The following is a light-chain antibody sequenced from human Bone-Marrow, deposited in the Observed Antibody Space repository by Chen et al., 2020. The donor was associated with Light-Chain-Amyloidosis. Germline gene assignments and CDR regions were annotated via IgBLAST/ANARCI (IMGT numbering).Light chain of an antibody. V-gene: IGLV3-21*02. Sequence: SYVLTQPPSVSVAPGQTARITCGGNNIGSKSVHWYQQKPGQAPVLVVYDDSDRPSGSPERFSGSNSGNTATLTSSRVEAGDEADYYCQVWDSSSDHVVFGGGTELTVL. CDR1: NIGSKS. J-gene: IGLJ2*01. CDR2: DDS. CDR3: QVWDSSSDHVV.